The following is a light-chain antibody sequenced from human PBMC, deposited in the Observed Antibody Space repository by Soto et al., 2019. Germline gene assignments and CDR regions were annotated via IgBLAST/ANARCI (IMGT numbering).Light chain of an antibody. Sequence: EIVLTQSPATLSLSPGERATLSCRASQSVNTYLAWYQQKHGQAPRLLIYDASNRATGVPARFTGSGSGTDFTLTISSLEPEDVAVYYCQQRNNWSLTFGGGTKVEIK. J-gene: IGKJ4*01. CDR2: DAS. V-gene: IGKV3-11*01. CDR3: QQRNNWSLT. CDR1: QSVNTY.